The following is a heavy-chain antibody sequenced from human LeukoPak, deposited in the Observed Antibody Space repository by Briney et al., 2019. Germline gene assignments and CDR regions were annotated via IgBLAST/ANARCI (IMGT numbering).Heavy chain of an antibody. Sequence: SETLSLTCTVSGGSISDYYWTWIRQPPGKGLEWIGYIYSNGNTVYSPSLNSRASISLDTSKNQFFLRLTSVIAAYTAVYYCARTSRHYYNSGSDVAPWPAEMDVWGQGTTVTVSS. D-gene: IGHD3-10*01. CDR3: ARTSRHYYNSGSDVAPWPAEMDV. V-gene: IGHV4-59*01. CDR2: IYSNGNT. J-gene: IGHJ6*02. CDR1: GGSISDYY.